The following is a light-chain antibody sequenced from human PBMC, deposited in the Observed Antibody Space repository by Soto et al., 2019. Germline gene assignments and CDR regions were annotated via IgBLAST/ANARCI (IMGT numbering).Light chain of an antibody. CDR1: QGISNY. CDR2: SAS. J-gene: IGKJ1*01. CDR3: QKYNSALWT. V-gene: IGKV1-27*01. Sequence: DIQMTQSPSSLSASVGDRVTITCRASQGISNYLAWYQQKPGKVPQLLIYSASVLQSGVPSRFSGSGSETDFTRTISILQPEEVATYYCQKYNSALWTFGQGTKVEIK.